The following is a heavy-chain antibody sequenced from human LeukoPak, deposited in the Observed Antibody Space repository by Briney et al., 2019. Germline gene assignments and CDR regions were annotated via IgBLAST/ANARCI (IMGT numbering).Heavy chain of an antibody. Sequence: GGSLRLSCAASGFTFSIAWMHWVRQAPGKGLVGVSRIDNDGIATSYADSVKGRFTISRDNAKNSLYLQMNSLRAEDTAVYYCARDHSITTLYFDYWGQGTLVTVSS. CDR2: IDNDGIAT. J-gene: IGHJ4*02. D-gene: IGHD1-14*01. CDR1: GFTFSIAW. CDR3: ARDHSITTLYFDY. V-gene: IGHV3-74*01.